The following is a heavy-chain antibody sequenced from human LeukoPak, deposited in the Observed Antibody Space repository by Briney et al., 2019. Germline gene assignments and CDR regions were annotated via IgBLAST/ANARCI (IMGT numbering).Heavy chain of an antibody. CDR2: INSDGSST. D-gene: IGHD6-13*01. J-gene: IGHJ3*02. CDR1: GFTFSSYW. V-gene: IGHV3-74*01. CDR3: ANIPGYSSSWYRADAFDI. Sequence: GGSLRLSCAASGFTFSSYWMHWVRQAPGKGLVWVSRINSDGSSTSYADSVRGRFSISRDNAKNTLYLQMNSLRAEDTAVYYCANIPGYSSSWYRADAFDIWGQGTMVTVSS.